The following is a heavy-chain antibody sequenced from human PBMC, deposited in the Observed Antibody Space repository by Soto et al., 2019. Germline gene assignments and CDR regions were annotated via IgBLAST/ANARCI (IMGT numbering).Heavy chain of an antibody. CDR3: VCGGNFFVY. V-gene: IGHV3-7*01. Sequence: EVQLVESGGGLVQPGGSLRLSCAASGFTFSTCWMTWVRRPPGKGLEWVANLDQDGSERYYVDSVRGRFTISRDNAKNSLYLQMNSLRAEDTAVYYCVCGGNFFVYWGRGTLVTVSP. J-gene: IGHJ4*02. D-gene: IGHD3-16*01. CDR2: LDQDGSER. CDR1: GFTFSTCW.